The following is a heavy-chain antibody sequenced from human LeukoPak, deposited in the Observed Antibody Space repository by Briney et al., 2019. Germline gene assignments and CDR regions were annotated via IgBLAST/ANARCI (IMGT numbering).Heavy chain of an antibody. CDR1: GGSISSGVYY. CDR3: ARVGLETSLDY. CDR2: IYYSGST. Sequence: SETLSLTCTVSGGSISSGVYYWSWIRQHPGKGLEWIGYIYYSGSTYYNPSLKSRVTISVDTSKNQFSLKLSSVTAADTAVYYCARVGLETSLDYWGQGTLVTVSS. V-gene: IGHV4-31*03. J-gene: IGHJ4*02. D-gene: IGHD1-1*01.